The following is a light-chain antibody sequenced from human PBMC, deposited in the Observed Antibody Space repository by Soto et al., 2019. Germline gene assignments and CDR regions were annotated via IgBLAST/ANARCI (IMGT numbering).Light chain of an antibody. CDR1: SSDVGGYNY. J-gene: IGLJ2*01. V-gene: IGLV2-11*01. CDR2: DVS. Sequence: QSVLTQPPSVSGSPGQSVTISCTGTSSDVGGYNYVSWYQQHPGKAPKLMNYDVSKRLSGVPDRFSGSKSGNPASLTISGVQAEDESYYYCCTGRGSYVFGGGTKLTVL. CDR3: CTGRGSYV.